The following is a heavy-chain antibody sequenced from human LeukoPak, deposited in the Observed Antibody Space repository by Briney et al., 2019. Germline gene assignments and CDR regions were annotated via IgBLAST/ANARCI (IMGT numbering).Heavy chain of an antibody. CDR1: GFTFSSYA. Sequence: PGGSLRLSCAASGFTFSSYAMSWVRQAPGKGLEWVSAISGSGGSTYYADSVKGRFTISRDNSKNTLYLQMNSLRAEDTAVYYCANLNWGIAARPDLDYWGQGTLVTVSS. CDR2: ISGSGGST. J-gene: IGHJ4*02. D-gene: IGHD6-6*01. CDR3: ANLNWGIAARPDLDY. V-gene: IGHV3-23*01.